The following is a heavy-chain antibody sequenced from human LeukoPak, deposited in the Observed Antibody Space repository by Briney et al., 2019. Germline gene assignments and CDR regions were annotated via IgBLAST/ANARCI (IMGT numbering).Heavy chain of an antibody. CDR2: IYPADSDT. CDR1: GYSFTTYW. V-gene: IGHV5-51*01. J-gene: IGHJ4*02. Sequence: GESLKISCKGSGYSFTTYWIGWVRQMPGRGLEWMGIIYPADSDTRHSPSSQGQVTISADKSISTAYLQWSSLKASDTAMYYCARARYCSGGTCYPDYWGQGTLVTVSS. CDR3: ARARYCSGGTCYPDY. D-gene: IGHD2-15*01.